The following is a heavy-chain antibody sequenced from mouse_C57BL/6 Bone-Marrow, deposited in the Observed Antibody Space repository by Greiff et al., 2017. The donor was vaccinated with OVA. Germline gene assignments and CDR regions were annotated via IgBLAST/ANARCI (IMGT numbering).Heavy chain of an antibody. CDR3: AREVFAY. CDR2: IYPGSGNT. CDR1: GYTFTDYY. V-gene: IGHV1-76*01. Sequence: QVQLKESGAELVRPGASVKLSCKASGYTFTDYYINWVKQRPGQGLEWIARIYPGSGNTYYNEKFKGKATLTAEKSSSTAYMQLSSVTSEDSAVYFCAREVFAYWGQGTLVTVSA. J-gene: IGHJ3*01.